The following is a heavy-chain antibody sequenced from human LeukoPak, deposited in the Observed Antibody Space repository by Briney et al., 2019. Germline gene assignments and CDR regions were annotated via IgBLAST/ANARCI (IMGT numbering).Heavy chain of an antibody. J-gene: IGHJ4*02. D-gene: IGHD6-13*01. CDR2: IYYSGST. V-gene: IGHV4-59*01. CDR3: ARGYSSSWTYYFDY. Sequence: SETLSLTCTVSGGSISSYYWSWIRQPPGKGLEWIGYIYYSGSTNYNPSLKSRVTISVDTSKNQFSLKLSSVTAADTAVYYCARGYSSSWTYYFDYWGQGTLVTVSS. CDR1: GGSISSYY.